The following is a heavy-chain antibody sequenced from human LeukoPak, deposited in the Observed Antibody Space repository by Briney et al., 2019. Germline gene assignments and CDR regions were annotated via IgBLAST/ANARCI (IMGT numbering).Heavy chain of an antibody. CDR3: ARAGGPHWFGELYFDY. Sequence: PGGSLRLSCAASGFTVSSNYMSWVRQAPGKGLEWVSVIYSGGSTYYADSVKGRFTISRDNSKNTLYLQMNSLRAEDTAVYYCARAGGPHWFGELYFDYWGQGTLVTVSS. CDR2: IYSGGST. V-gene: IGHV3-66*01. J-gene: IGHJ4*02. D-gene: IGHD3-10*01. CDR1: GFTVSSNY.